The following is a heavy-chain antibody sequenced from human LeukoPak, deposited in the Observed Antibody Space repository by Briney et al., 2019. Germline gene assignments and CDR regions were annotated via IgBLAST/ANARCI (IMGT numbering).Heavy chain of an antibody. J-gene: IGHJ4*02. V-gene: IGHV3-30*03. D-gene: IGHD3-10*01. CDR2: ISYDGNYK. CDR1: GFTFSSYS. CDR3: ARDHYSGSESYRGLAY. Sequence: GGSLRLSCAASGFTFSSYSMNWVRQAPGKGLEWVAIISYDGNYKYYAGSVKGRFAISRDNSKNTLYLQMNSLRPEDTAVYYCARDHYSGSESYRGLAYWGQGTLVTVSS.